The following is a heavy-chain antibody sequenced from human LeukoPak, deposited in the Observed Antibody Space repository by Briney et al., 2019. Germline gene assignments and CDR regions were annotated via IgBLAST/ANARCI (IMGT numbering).Heavy chain of an antibody. CDR3: ARARLGATSAEDY. Sequence: GGSLRLSCAASGFTFSSYAMHWVRQAPGKGLEYVSAISSNGGSTYYANSVEGRFTISRDNSKNTLYLQMGSLRAEDMAVYYCARARLGATSAEDYWGQGTLVTVSS. V-gene: IGHV3-64*01. CDR2: ISSNGGST. J-gene: IGHJ4*02. CDR1: GFTFSSYA. D-gene: IGHD1-26*01.